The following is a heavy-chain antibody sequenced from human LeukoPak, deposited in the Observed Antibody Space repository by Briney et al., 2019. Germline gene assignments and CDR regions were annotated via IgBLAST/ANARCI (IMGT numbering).Heavy chain of an antibody. J-gene: IGHJ4*02. Sequence: SSETLSLTCSVSGDSMRGHYWTWIRQPPGKGLEWIGYIYSSGSTNYKLSLKTRVTISEDTSKNQFSLRLASVTTADTAVYYCARVPTIYGVDMYYFDYWGQGTLVTGSS. V-gene: IGHV4-59*11. CDR1: GDSMRGHY. CDR3: ARVPTIYGVDMYYFDY. D-gene: IGHD3-3*01. CDR2: IYSSGST.